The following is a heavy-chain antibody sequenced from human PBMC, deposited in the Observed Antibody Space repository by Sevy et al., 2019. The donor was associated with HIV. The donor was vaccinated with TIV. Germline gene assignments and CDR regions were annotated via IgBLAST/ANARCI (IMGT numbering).Heavy chain of an antibody. CDR2: ISYDGSNK. D-gene: IGHD4-17*01. Sequence: GGSLRLSCAASGFTFSSYAMHWVRQAPGKGLEWVAVISYDGSNKYYADSVKGRFTISRDNSKNTLYLQMNSLRAEDTAVYYCARVLGDYLDYFDYWVQGTLVTVSS. J-gene: IGHJ4*02. V-gene: IGHV3-30-3*01. CDR3: ARVLGDYLDYFDY. CDR1: GFTFSSYA.